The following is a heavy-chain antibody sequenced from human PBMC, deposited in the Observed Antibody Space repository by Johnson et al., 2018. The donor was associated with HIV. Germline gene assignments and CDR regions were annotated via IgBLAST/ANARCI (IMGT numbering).Heavy chain of an antibody. CDR1: GFRFEDHG. D-gene: IGHD2-8*01. J-gene: IGHJ3*01. Sequence: VQLVESGGGLVKPGGSLRLSCAASGFRFEDHGMNWVRQAPGKGLEWVSDINWNGGRKGYVDSVKGRFTISRDNAKNSLHFEMNNLRDEDTGLYYCAKDGGKWSYSFDVWGQGTMVSVSS. CDR3: AKDGGKWSYSFDV. V-gene: IGHV3-20*04. CDR2: INWNGGRK.